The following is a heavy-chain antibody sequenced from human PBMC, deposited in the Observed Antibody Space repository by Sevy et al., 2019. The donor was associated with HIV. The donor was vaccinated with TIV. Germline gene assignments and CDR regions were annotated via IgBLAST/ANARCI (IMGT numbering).Heavy chain of an antibody. CDR1: GFTFSSYW. Sequence: GGSLRLSCAASGFTFSSYWMTWVRQAPGKGLEWVANIKQDMSEKYYADSVNGGFTISRDNARHSLYLQTESLRAEDTAVYYCARAQQVTVLVVIGGLYFDFWGQGTLVTVSS. CDR2: IKQDMSEK. CDR3: ARAQQVTVLVVIGGLYFDF. V-gene: IGHV3-7*01. D-gene: IGHD3-22*01. J-gene: IGHJ4*02.